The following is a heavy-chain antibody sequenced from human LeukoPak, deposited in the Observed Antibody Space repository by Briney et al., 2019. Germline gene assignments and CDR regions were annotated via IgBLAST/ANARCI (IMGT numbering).Heavy chain of an antibody. V-gene: IGHV1-18*01. Sequence: GASVKVSCKTSGYSFATFGITWVRQAPGQGLEWMGWISAYNANTISALKFQGRLSMTTDTSTSTAYMDLRSLTSDDTAVYYCVREPRFKYGNFDNWGQGTLVTVSS. CDR1: GYSFATFG. J-gene: IGHJ4*02. D-gene: IGHD2/OR15-2a*01. CDR2: ISAYNANT. CDR3: VREPRFKYGNFDN.